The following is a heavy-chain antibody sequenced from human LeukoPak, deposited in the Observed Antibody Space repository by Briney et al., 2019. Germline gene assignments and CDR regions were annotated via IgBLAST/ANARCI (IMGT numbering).Heavy chain of an antibody. V-gene: IGHV4-39*01. CDR2: IYYSGSA. D-gene: IGHD3-22*01. J-gene: IGHJ2*01. Sequence: SETLSLTCTVSGGSISSSSYYWGWIRQPPGKGLEWIGSIYYSGSATYNPSLKSRVTMSIDTSKKQFSLKLTSVTAADTAVYYCARLPYYYDSSGYSYWYLDLWGRGTLVTVSS. CDR3: ARLPYYYDSSGYSYWYLDL. CDR1: GGSISSSSYY.